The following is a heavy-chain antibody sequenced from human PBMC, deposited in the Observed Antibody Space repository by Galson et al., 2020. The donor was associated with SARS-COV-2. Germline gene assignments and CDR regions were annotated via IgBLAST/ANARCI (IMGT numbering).Heavy chain of an antibody. CDR3: ARDGNVGDCSSTSCYLNAFDI. J-gene: IGHJ3*02. D-gene: IGHD2-2*01. CDR2: TRNKANSYTK. Sequence: GESLKISCAASGFTFSDHYMDWVRQAPGKGLEWVGRTRNKANSYTKEYAASVKGRFTISRDDSKNSLYLQMNSLKTEDTAVYYCARDGNVGDCSSTSCYLNAFDIWGQGTMVTVSS. CDR1: GFTFSDHY. V-gene: IGHV3-72*01.